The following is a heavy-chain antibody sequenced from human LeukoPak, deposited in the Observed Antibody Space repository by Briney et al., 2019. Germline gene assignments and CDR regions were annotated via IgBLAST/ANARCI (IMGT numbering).Heavy chain of an antibody. Sequence: GESLKISCKGSGYSFTNYWIAWVRQVPGKGLEWMGTIYPGDSDTRYSPSLQGQVTISADKSTGTAYLQWSSLKASDTAMYYCARLNQEGYYYYGMDVWGQGTTVTVSS. CDR1: GYSFTNYW. V-gene: IGHV5-51*01. CDR2: IYPGDSDT. J-gene: IGHJ6*02. CDR3: ARLNQEGYYYYGMDV.